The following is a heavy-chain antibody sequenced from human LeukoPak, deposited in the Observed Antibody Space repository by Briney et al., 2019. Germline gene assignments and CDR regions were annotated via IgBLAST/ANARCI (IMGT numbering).Heavy chain of an antibody. J-gene: IGHJ4*02. V-gene: IGHV4-38-2*02. Sequence: SGTLSLICTVSGYSISSGYYWGWIRQPPGKGLEWIGSIYHSGSTYYNPSLKSRVTISVDTSKNQFSLKLSSVTAADTAVYYCARVDCGGDCFAFNWGQGTLVTVSS. D-gene: IGHD2-21*01. CDR1: GYSISSGYY. CDR2: IYHSGST. CDR3: ARVDCGGDCFAFN.